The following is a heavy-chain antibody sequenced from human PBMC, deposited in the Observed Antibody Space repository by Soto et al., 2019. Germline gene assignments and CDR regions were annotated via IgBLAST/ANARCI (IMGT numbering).Heavy chain of an antibody. CDR1: GYTFISHA. CDR3: AKEGGSYNWFDP. D-gene: IGHD2-15*01. Sequence: ASVKVSCKASGYTFISHAMHWVRQGPGQGLEWMGWINADNGNTKYSQKFQGRVTITRDTSASTSYMELSSLRSEDTAVYYCAKEGGSYNWFDPWGQGTLVTVSS. CDR2: INADNGNT. J-gene: IGHJ5*02. V-gene: IGHV1-3*01.